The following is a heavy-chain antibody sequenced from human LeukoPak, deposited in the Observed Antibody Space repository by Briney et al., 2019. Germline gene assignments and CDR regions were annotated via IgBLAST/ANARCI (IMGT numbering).Heavy chain of an antibody. CDR3: ARGGKTYGGNPSYYFDY. V-gene: IGHV4-61*02. J-gene: IGHJ4*02. CDR2: IYTSGST. CDR1: GGSISSGSYY. Sequence: SETLSLTCTVSGGSISSGSYYWSWIRQPAGKGLEWIGRIYTSGSTNYNPSLKSRVTISVDTSKNQFSLKLSSVTAADTAVYYCARGGKTYGGNPSYYFDYWGQGTLATVSS. D-gene: IGHD4-23*01.